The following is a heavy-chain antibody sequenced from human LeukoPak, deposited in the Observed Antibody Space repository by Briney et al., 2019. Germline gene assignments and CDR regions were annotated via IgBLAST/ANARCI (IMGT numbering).Heavy chain of an antibody. CDR3: ARLSSRIAAAGTNY. J-gene: IGHJ4*02. V-gene: IGHV4-39*07. CDR2: IDYSGNT. Sequence: SETLSLTCTVSGDSDTNSIYYWGWIRQSPGKGLEWIGTIDYSGNTYYNPSLKSRATISIDTSKNQFSLKLGSVTAADTAVYYCARLSSRIAAAGTNYWGQGTLVTVSS. D-gene: IGHD6-13*01. CDR1: GDSDTNSIYY.